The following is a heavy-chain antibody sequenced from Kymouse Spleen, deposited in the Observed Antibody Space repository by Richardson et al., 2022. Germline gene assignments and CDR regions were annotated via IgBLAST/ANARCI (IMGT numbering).Heavy chain of an antibody. CDR2: IKQDGSEK. CDR1: GFTFSSYW. D-gene: IGHD3-10*01. J-gene: IGHJ4*02. V-gene: IGHV3-7*01. Sequence: EVQLVESGGGLVQPGGSLRLSCAASGFTFSSYWMSWVRQAPGKGLEWVANIKQDGSEKYYVDSVKGRFTISRDNAKNSLYLQMNSLRAEDTAVYYCARPYYYGSGSYGYWGQGTLVTVSS. CDR3: ARPYYYGSGSYGY.